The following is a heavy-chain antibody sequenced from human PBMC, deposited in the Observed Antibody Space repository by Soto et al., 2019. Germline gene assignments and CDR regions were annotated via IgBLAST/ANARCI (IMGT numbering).Heavy chain of an antibody. D-gene: IGHD5-12*01. J-gene: IGHJ4*02. CDR1: GFTFSSYG. CDR3: AKAEVAGSGLFDY. V-gene: IGHV3-30*18. CDR2: ISYDGSNK. Sequence: PGGSLRLSCAASGFTFSSYGMHWVRQAPGKGLEWVAVISYDGSNKYYADSVKGRFTISRDNSKNTLYLQMNSLRAEDTAVYYCAKAEVAGSGLFDYWGQGTLVTVSS.